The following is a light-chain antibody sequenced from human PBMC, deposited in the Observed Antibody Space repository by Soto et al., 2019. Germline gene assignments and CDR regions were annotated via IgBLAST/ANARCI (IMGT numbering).Light chain of an antibody. V-gene: IGKV4-1*01. CDR3: QQYYSTLFT. J-gene: IGKJ4*01. Sequence: DIVMTQSPDSLAVSLGERATINYKSSQSVLYSSNNKNYLAWYQQKPGQPPKVLIYWASTRESGVPDRFSGSGSGTDFTLTISNLQAEDVAVYYCQQYYSTLFTFGGGTKVEIK. CDR2: WAS. CDR1: QSVLYSSNNKNY.